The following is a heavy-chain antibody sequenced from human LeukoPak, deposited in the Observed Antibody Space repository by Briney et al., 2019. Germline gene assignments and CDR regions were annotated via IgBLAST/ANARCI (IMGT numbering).Heavy chain of an antibody. D-gene: IGHD3-3*01. CDR1: GGSISSSSYY. Sequence: TSETLSLTCTVSGGSISSSSYYWRWIRQPPGKGLEWIGSIYYSGSTYYNPSLKRRVTISVDTSKDQFSLKLSSVTAADTAVYYCARQWGHYDFWSGYQYYFDYWGQGTLVTVSS. V-gene: IGHV4-39*01. CDR2: IYYSGST. CDR3: ARQWGHYDFWSGYQYYFDY. J-gene: IGHJ4*02.